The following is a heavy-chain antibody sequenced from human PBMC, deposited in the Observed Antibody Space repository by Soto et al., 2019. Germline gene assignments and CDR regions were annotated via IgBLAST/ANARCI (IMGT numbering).Heavy chain of an antibody. CDR2: ISWNSGNI. D-gene: IGHD5-18*01. J-gene: IGHJ4*02. CDR3: VRSKGGYSYGTPFDY. CDR1: GFTFDDYA. V-gene: IGHV3-9*01. Sequence: SLRLSCAASGFTFDDYAMYWVRQVLGKGLEWVSSISWNSGNIGYAVSVKGRFTTSRDNAENSLYLQMSSLRPEDTALYYCVRSKGGYSYGTPFDYWGQGT.